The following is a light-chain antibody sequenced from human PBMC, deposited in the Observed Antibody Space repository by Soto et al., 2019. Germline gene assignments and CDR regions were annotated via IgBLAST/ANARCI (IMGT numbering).Light chain of an antibody. J-gene: IGKJ4*01. CDR1: QSVSSN. CDR3: QQYYNWPLT. CDR2: GAS. V-gene: IGKV3-15*01. Sequence: EIVMTQSPATLSVSPGERATLSCRASQSVSSNLAWYQQKPGQAPRLPIYGASTRATGIPARFSGSGSGTEFTLTISSLQSEDFAVYYCQQYYNWPLTFGGGTKVEIK.